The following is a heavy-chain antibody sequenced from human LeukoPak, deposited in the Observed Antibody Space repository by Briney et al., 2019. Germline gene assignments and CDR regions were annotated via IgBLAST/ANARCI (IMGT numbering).Heavy chain of an antibody. V-gene: IGHV4-34*01. J-gene: IGHJ3*02. CDR1: GGSFSGYY. CDR3: AKSNGFGLRHI. D-gene: IGHD2-8*01. Sequence: SETLSLTCAVYGGSFSGYYWSWIRQPPGKGLEWIGEINNSGSTNYNPSLKSRVTRSLDTSRNQFSLKLNSVTAADPAVVYCAKSNGFGLRHIWGQGPMVPVSS. CDR2: INNSGST.